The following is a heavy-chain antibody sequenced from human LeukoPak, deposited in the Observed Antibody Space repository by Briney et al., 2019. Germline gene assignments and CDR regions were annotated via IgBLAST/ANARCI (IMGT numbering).Heavy chain of an antibody. CDR2: MNPNSGNT. Sequence: GASVKVSCKASGYTFTSYDINWVRQATGQGLEWMGWMNPNSGNTGYAQKFQGRVTITGNTSISTAYMELSSLRSEDTAVYYCARHSHCSSTSCYDSSGYYYMDVWGKGTTVTVSS. CDR1: GYTFTSYD. CDR3: ARHSHCSSTSCYDSSGYYYMDV. D-gene: IGHD2-2*01. V-gene: IGHV1-8*03. J-gene: IGHJ6*03.